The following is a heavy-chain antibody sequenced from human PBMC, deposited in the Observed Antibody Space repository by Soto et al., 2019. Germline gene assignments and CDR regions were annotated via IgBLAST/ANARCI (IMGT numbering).Heavy chain of an antibody. Sequence: QVQLVQSGAEVKKPGASVKVSCKASGYSFSDYDINWVRQATGQGPAWMGWMNPNSGNTGYAQKFKGRVTMTRNTSINTAYMELSSLGSEDTAVYYCARDNRYNWNDEGWFDPWGQGTLVTVSS. J-gene: IGHJ5*02. CDR2: MNPNSGNT. D-gene: IGHD1-20*01. CDR3: ARDNRYNWNDEGWFDP. CDR1: GYSFSDYD. V-gene: IGHV1-8*01.